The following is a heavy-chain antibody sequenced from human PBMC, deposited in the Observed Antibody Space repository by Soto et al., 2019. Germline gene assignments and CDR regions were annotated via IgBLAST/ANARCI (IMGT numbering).Heavy chain of an antibody. CDR2: FDPEDGER. D-gene: IGHD1-1*01. CDR1: GYILIESS. Sequence: QVQLVQSGAEVKKPGASVRVSCKVSGYILIESSMHWVRQAPGKGVEWMGGFDPEDGERIYAQNFKGRVTMTEDTSTDTAYMELSSLRSEDTAAYYCGTNEQLLNPNPDALAFWGQGTLVIVPS. V-gene: IGHV1-24*01. CDR3: GTNEQLLNPNPDALAF. J-gene: IGHJ3*01.